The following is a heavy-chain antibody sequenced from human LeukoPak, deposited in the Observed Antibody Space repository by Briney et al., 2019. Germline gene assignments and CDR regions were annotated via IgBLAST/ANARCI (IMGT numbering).Heavy chain of an antibody. D-gene: IGHD5-12*01. Sequence: GGSLRLSCAASGFTFSSYGMHWVRQAPGKGLEWVAVISYDGSNKYYADSVKDRFTISRDNSKNTLYLQMNSLRAEDTAVYYCAKGPPYSGYDWKSFDYWGQGTLVTVSS. CDR2: ISYDGSNK. CDR3: AKGPPYSGYDWKSFDY. J-gene: IGHJ4*02. V-gene: IGHV3-30*18. CDR1: GFTFSSYG.